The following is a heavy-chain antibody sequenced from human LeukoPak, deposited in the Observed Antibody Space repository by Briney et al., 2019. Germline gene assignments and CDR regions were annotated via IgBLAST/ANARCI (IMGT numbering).Heavy chain of an antibody. D-gene: IGHD3-16*01. CDR1: GFTFSSYA. V-gene: IGHV3-23*01. CDR2: IGGTDGRT. CDR3: AKAPFYFDY. J-gene: IGHJ4*02. Sequence: PGGSLRLSCAASGFTFSSYAMNWVRQAPGKGLEWVSVIGGTDGRTNYADSVKGRFTISRDNSKNTLYLQMNSLRAEDTAIYYCAKAPFYFDYWGQGTLVTVSS.